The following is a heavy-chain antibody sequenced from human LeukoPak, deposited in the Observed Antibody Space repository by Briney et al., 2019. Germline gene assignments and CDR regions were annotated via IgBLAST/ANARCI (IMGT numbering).Heavy chain of an antibody. CDR1: GYTFTSYD. CDR3: AITYCGGDCYSPYYYGMDV. CDR2: MNPNSGNT. D-gene: IGHD2-21*02. Sequence: ASVKVSCKASGYTFTSYDIHWVRQATGQGLEWMGWMNPNSGNTGYAQKFQGRVTMTRNTSISTAYMELSSLRSEDTAVYYCAITYCGGDCYSPYYYGMDVWGQGTTVTVSS. J-gene: IGHJ6*02. V-gene: IGHV1-8*01.